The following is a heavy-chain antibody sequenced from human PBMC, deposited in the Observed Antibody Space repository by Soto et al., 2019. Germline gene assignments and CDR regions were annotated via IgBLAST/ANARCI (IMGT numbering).Heavy chain of an antibody. CDR3: AKNHFSSGGKYGMEA. D-gene: IGHD3-10*01. J-gene: IGHJ6*02. Sequence: PGGSLRLSCAASGFLFSSYAMNWVRQTPGKGLEWVAVIASGGTTYYADSVKGRFIISRDNSKNMVYLQMNSLRLEDTAEYYCAKNHFSSGGKYGMEAWGQGTTVTVSS. CDR1: GFLFSSYA. CDR2: IASGGTT. V-gene: IGHV3-23*01.